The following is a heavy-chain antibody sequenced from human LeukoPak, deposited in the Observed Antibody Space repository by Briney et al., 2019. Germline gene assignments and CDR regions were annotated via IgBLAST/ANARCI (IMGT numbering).Heavy chain of an antibody. Sequence: GGSLRLSCAASEFTFSSYWMSWVRQAPGKGLEWVANIKQDGSEKYYVGSVKGRFTISRDNAKNSLYLQMNSLGAEDTAVYYCARDGYSGYDYWGQGTLVTVSS. CDR2: IKQDGSEK. CDR1: EFTFSSYW. CDR3: ARDGYSGYDY. D-gene: IGHD5-12*01. V-gene: IGHV3-7*01. J-gene: IGHJ4*02.